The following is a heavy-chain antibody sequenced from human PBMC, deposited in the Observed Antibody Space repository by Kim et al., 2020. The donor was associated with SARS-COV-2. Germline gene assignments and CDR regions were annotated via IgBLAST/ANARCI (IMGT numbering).Heavy chain of an antibody. J-gene: IGHJ4*02. D-gene: IGHD5-18*01. CDR2: IYPGDSDT. V-gene: IGHV5-51*01. CDR3: ARVRVYHSYGGDY. CDR1: GYSFTSYW. Sequence: GGSLRLSCKGSGYSFTSYWIGWVRQMPGKGLEWMGIIYPGDSDTRYSPSFQGQVTISADKSISTAYLQWSSLKASDTAMYYCARVRVYHSYGGDYWGQGTLVTVSS.